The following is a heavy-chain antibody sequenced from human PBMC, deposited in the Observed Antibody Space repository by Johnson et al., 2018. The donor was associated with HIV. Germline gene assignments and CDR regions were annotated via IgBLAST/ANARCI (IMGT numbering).Heavy chain of an antibody. J-gene: IGHJ3*02. Sequence: QVQLVESGGGLVKPGGSLRLSCAASGFTFSSYGMHWVRQAPGKGLEWVAVISYDGSNKYYADSVKGRVTISRDNSKNTLYLQMNSLRAEDTAVYYCARASSIAARGADAFDIWGQGTMVTVSS. CDR2: ISYDGSNK. CDR3: ARASSIAARGADAFDI. D-gene: IGHD6-6*01. V-gene: IGHV3-30*03. CDR1: GFTFSSYG.